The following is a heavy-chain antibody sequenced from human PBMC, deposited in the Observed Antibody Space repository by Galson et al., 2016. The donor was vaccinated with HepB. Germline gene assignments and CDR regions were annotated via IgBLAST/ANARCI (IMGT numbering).Heavy chain of an antibody. V-gene: IGHV3-33*01. CDR1: GFTFSNHG. J-gene: IGHJ6*02. Sequence: SLRLSCAASGFTFSNHGMHWVRQAPGKGLEWVALIWYDGSKKYYAESVKGRLTISRDNSKNTLDLQMNSLRVEDTAVYYCARDGIPSPQDIGGRLPPPYYYGMDVWGQGTAVTVSS. D-gene: IGHD6-6*01. CDR2: IWYDGSKK. CDR3: ARDGIPSPQDIGGRLPPPYYYGMDV.